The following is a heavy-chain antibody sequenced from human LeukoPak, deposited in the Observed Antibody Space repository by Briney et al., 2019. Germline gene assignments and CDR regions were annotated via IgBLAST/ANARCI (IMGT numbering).Heavy chain of an antibody. J-gene: IGHJ4*02. CDR3: ARVRPDIAAAGTRGFDY. D-gene: IGHD6-13*01. Sequence: SETLSLTCTVSGGSISSHYWSWIRQPPGKGLEWIGYIYYSGSTNYNPSLKSRVTISVDTSKNQFSLKLSSVTAADTAVYYCARVRPDIAAAGTRGFDYWGQGTLVTVSS. CDR1: GGSISSHY. CDR2: IYYSGST. V-gene: IGHV4-59*11.